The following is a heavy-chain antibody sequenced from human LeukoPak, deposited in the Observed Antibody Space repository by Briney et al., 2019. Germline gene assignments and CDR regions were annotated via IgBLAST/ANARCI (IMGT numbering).Heavy chain of an antibody. D-gene: IGHD3-3*01. Sequence: PSETLSFTCTVSGGSISSSSYYWGWIRQPPGKGLEWIGSIYYSGSTYYNPSLKSRVTISVDTSKNQFSLKLSSVTAADTAVYHCASSYYDFWSGWNFDYWGQGTLVTVSS. CDR3: ASSYYDFWSGWNFDY. CDR2: IYYSGST. J-gene: IGHJ4*02. CDR1: GGSISSSSYY. V-gene: IGHV4-39*01.